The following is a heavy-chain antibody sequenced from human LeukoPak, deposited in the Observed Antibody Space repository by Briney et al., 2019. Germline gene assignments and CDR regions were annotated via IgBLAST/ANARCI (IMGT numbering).Heavy chain of an antibody. CDR2: KNPNSGNT. CDR1: GYTFTSYD. CDR3: ARVRSYYDSSGYYTTLEY. J-gene: IGHJ4*02. D-gene: IGHD3-22*01. V-gene: IGHV1-8*01. Sequence: ASVKVSCKASGYTFTSYDINWVRQATGQGLEWMGWKNPNSGNTGYAQKFQGRVTMTRNTSISTAYMELSSLRSEDTAVYYCARVRSYYDSSGYYTTLEYWGQGTLVTVSS.